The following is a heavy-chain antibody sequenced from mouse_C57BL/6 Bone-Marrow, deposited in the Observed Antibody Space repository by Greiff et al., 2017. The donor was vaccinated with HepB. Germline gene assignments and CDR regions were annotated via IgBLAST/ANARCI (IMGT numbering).Heavy chain of an antibody. CDR3: ARDPRWWDFDY. V-gene: IGHV5-4*01. CDR1: GFTFSSYA. D-gene: IGHD1-1*02. CDR2: ISDGGSYT. Sequence: EVMLVESGGGLVKPGGSLKLSCAASGFTFSSYAMSWVRQTPEKRLEWVATISDGGSYTYYPDNVKGRFTISRDNAKNNLYLQMSHLKSEDTAMYYCARDPRWWDFDYWGQGTTLTVSS. J-gene: IGHJ2*01.